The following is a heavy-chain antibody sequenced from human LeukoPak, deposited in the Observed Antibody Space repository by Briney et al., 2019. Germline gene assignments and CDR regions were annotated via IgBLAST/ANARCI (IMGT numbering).Heavy chain of an antibody. CDR1: GFTVSSNY. D-gene: IGHD6-19*01. CDR2: IANDGST. Sequence: GGSLRLSCAASGFTVSSNYMSWVRQAPGKGLECVSVIANDGSTYYANSVKGRFTISRDISKNMVYLQMNSLRADDTAVYYCARDDTSGGYYEFGYWGQGTLVTVSS. CDR3: ARDDTSGGYYEFGY. J-gene: IGHJ4*02. V-gene: IGHV3-53*01.